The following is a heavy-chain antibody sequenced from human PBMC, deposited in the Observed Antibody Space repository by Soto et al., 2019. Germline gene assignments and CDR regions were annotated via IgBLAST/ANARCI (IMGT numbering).Heavy chain of an antibody. CDR3: THSGPIPTVPFDY. V-gene: IGHV2-5*02. J-gene: IGHJ4*02. CDR1: GFSLTTTEVA. Sequence: QITLKESGPSLVNPTQSLTLTCSFSGFSLTTTEVAVGWIRQPPGKALEWLALIYWDDDKRYSPSLKSSLTNTKDTATTQLAQTRTNVHPENTATYFCTHSGPIPTVPFDYWGQGTLVTVSS. D-gene: IGHD4-4*01. CDR2: IYWDDDK.